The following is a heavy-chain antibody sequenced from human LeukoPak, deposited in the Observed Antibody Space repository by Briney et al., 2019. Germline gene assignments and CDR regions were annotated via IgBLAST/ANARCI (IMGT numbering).Heavy chain of an antibody. J-gene: IGHJ4*02. Sequence: PGGSLRLSCAASGFTFSSCDMSWVRQAPGKGLEWVSTISGSGGGTYYADSVKGRFTISRDNSKNTLYLQMNSLRAEGTAVYYCAKDHTISTSSYGDFDYWGQGTLVTVSS. V-gene: IGHV3-23*01. CDR3: AKDHTISTSSYGDFDY. CDR2: ISGSGGGT. CDR1: GFTFSSCD. D-gene: IGHD2-2*01.